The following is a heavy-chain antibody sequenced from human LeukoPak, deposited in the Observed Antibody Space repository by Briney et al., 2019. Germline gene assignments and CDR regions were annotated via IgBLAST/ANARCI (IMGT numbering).Heavy chain of an antibody. D-gene: IGHD3-9*01. J-gene: IGHJ4*02. CDR2: IKSKTVRGTT. CDR1: RFTFSNAW. CDR3: VKEGLVLRYFDWFRGSYYFDY. Sequence: GGSLRLSCAASRFTFSNAWMSWVRQAPGKGLEWVGRIKSKTVRGTTDYAAPVKGRFTISRDNSKNTLYLQMSSLRAEDTAVYYCVKEGLVLRYFDWFRGSYYFDYWGQGTLVTVSS. V-gene: IGHV3-15*05.